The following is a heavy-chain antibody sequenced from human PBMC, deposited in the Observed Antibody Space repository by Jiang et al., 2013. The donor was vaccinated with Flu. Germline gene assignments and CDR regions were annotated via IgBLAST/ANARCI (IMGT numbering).Heavy chain of an antibody. CDR1: AA. CDR2: TYYRSKWYI. V-gene: IGHV6-1*01. Sequence: AAWNWVRQSPSRGLEWLGGTYYRSKWYIDYAESVKSRITINPDTSKNQFSLQLNSVTPEDTAVYYCARYYDATGGYLDYWGQGTLVTVSS. D-gene: IGHD4/OR15-4a*01. CDR3: ARYYDATGGYLDY. J-gene: IGHJ4*02.